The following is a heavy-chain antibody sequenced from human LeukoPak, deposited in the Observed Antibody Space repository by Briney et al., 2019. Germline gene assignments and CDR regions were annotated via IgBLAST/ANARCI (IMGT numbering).Heavy chain of an antibody. CDR2: IYYSGST. J-gene: IGHJ4*02. Sequence: SETLSLTCTVSGGSISSSGYYWGWIRQPPGKGLEWIGNIYYSGSTYYNPSLRSRVTISVDTSKNQFSLKLTSVTAADTAVYYCARDFPSTQSYSSSWSWDYWGQGTLVTVSS. CDR1: GGSISSSGYY. V-gene: IGHV4-39*07. CDR3: ARDFPSTQSYSSSWSWDY. D-gene: IGHD6-13*01.